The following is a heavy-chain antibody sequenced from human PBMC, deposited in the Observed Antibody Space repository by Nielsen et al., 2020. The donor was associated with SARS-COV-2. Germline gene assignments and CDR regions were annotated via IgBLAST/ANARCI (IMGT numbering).Heavy chain of an antibody. Sequence: GESLKISCTGSGYSFTSYWIGWVRQMPGKGLEWMGIIYPGDSDTRYSPSFQGQVTISADKSISTAYLQWSSLKASDTAMYYCARRGPLGQQLEGTDFDYWGQGTLVTVSS. J-gene: IGHJ4*02. CDR1: GYSFTSYW. CDR3: ARRGPLGQQLEGTDFDY. V-gene: IGHV5-51*01. CDR2: IYPGDSDT. D-gene: IGHD6-13*01.